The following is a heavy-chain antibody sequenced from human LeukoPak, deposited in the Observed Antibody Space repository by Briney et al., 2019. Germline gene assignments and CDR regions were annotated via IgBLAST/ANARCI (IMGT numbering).Heavy chain of an antibody. CDR1: GYTFTSYD. CDR2: MNPNSGNT. V-gene: IGHV1-8*01. J-gene: IGHJ6*02. Sequence: ASVKVSCKASGYTFTSYDIYWVRQATGQGLEWVGWMNPNSGNTGYAQKFQGTVTMTRNTSISTAYMELSSLRSDDTAVYYCAGTYCGGDCASRYYYGMDVWGQGTTVTVSS. D-gene: IGHD2-21*02. CDR3: AGTYCGGDCASRYYYGMDV.